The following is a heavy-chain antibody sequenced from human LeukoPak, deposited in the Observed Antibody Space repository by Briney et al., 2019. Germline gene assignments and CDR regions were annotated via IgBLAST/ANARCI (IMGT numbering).Heavy chain of an antibody. V-gene: IGHV1-2*02. D-gene: IGHD7-27*01. CDR1: GGTFSSYA. J-gene: IGHJ3*02. CDR2: INPNSGGT. Sequence: GASVKVSCKASGGTFSSYAISWVRQAPGQGLEWMGWINPNSGGTNYAQEFQGRVTMTRDTSISTAYMELSRLRSDDTAVYYCARPWGPTARKAFDIWGQGTMVTVSS. CDR3: ARPWGPTARKAFDI.